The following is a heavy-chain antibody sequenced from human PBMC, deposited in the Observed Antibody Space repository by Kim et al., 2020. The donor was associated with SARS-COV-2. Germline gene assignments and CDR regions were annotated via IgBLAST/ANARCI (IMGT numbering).Heavy chain of an antibody. CDR1: GFTFSDYY. D-gene: IGHD3-10*01. J-gene: IGHJ6*02. CDR2: ISSSGSTI. Sequence: GGSLRLSCAASGFTFSDYYMSWIRQAPGKGLEWVSYISSSGSTIYYADSVKGRFTISRDNAKNSLYLQMNSLRAEDTAVYYCARGVNYGSGSYYEYYYYYYGMDVWGQGTTVTVSS. V-gene: IGHV3-11*04. CDR3: ARGVNYGSGSYYEYYYYYYGMDV.